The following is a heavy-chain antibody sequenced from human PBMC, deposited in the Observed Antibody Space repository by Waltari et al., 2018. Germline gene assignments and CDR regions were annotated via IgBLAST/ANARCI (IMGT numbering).Heavy chain of an antibody. V-gene: IGHV4-34*01. CDR3: GRAPATSWFGYSVY. D-gene: IGHD2-2*01. CDR1: GASFGGFY. CDR2: ITPTGDS. Sequence: QVRLQQWGAGLLKPSETLSLTCGESGASFGGFYWSWIRQAPGQGLEWIGDITPTGDSNIHPSLKSRLNISVDTSKRQFSLELTSVTPADMAVYYCGRAPATSWFGYSVYWGQGTVVTVSS. J-gene: IGHJ4*02.